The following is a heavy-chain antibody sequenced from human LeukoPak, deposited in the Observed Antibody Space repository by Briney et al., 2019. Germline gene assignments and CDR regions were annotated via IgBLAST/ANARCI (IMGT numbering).Heavy chain of an antibody. V-gene: IGHV3-23*01. CDR1: GFTFSSYA. D-gene: IGHD3-22*01. Sequence: GGSLRLSCAASGFTFSSYAMSWVRQAPGKGLEWVSAISGSGGSTYYADSVKGRFTISRDNSKTTLYLQMNSLRAEDTAVYYCAKEGGSSYYDSSGYYPINYFDYWGQGTLVTVSS. J-gene: IGHJ4*02. CDR2: ISGSGGST. CDR3: AKEGGSSYYDSSGYYPINYFDY.